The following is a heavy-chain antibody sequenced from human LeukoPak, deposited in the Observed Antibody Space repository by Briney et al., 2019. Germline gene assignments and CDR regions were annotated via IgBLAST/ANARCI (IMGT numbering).Heavy chain of an antibody. D-gene: IGHD2-21*01. Sequence: GVSLRLSCAASGFTFSSYWMTWVRQAPGKGLEWVANIKQGGSEKYYVDSVKGRFTISRDNAKNSLYLQMNSLRAEDTAVYYCARVRTKLFDYWGQGTLVTVPS. CDR2: IKQGGSEK. CDR1: GFTFSSYW. CDR3: ARVRTKLFDY. V-gene: IGHV3-7*05. J-gene: IGHJ4*02.